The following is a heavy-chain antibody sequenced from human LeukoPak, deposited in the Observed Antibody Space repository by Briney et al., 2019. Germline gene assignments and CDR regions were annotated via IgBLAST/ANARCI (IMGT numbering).Heavy chain of an antibody. D-gene: IGHD3-22*01. Sequence: HTGGSLRLSCAASGFTFSSYAMSWVRQAPGKGLEWVSGISGSGGGTYYADSVKGRFTISRDNSKNTLYLQMNSLRAEDTALYYCAKVPYDSSGYYYFDKWGQGTLVTVSS. V-gene: IGHV3-23*01. CDR1: GFTFSSYA. CDR2: ISGSGGGT. CDR3: AKVPYDSSGYYYFDK. J-gene: IGHJ4*02.